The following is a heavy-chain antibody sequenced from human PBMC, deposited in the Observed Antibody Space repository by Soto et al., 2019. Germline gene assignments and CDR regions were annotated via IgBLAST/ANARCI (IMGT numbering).Heavy chain of an antibody. CDR1: GSSVSGGTYY. Sequence: SETLSLTCSVSGSSVSGGTYYWTWIRQPPGKGLEWIGYIYHSATTNYNASLRSRVTISVDTSKNQFSLRLTSVTAADTAVYFCARYRDYGDYGYFDSWGQGTLVTVSS. CDR3: ARYRDYGDYGYFDS. J-gene: IGHJ4*02. V-gene: IGHV4-61*01. D-gene: IGHD4-17*01. CDR2: IYHSATT.